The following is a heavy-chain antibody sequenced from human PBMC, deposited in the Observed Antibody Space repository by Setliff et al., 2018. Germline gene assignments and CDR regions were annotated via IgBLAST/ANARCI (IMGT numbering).Heavy chain of an antibody. CDR1: GFTFSSYV. CDR3: VKGRNSGWYRDAFDI. D-gene: IGHD6-19*01. J-gene: IGHJ3*02. Sequence: SLRLSCAASGFTFSSYVMTWVRQAPGKGLEWVSSISSTGGTTYYVDSVKGRFTISRDNSKNTLYLQMNSLRAEDTSVYYCVKGRNSGWYRDAFDIWGQGTTVTVS. V-gene: IGHV3-23*01. CDR2: ISSTGGTT.